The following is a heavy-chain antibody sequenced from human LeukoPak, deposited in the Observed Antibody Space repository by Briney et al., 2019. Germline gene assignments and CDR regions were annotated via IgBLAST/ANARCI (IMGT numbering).Heavy chain of an antibody. J-gene: IGHJ4*02. V-gene: IGHV3-21*01. CDR3: ARGRTTIVSGTTIGAY. CDR2: ISSSSSYI. CDR1: GFTFSNYS. D-gene: IGHD2/OR15-2a*01. Sequence: GGSLRLSCAASGFTFSNYSMNWVRQAPGKGLEWVSSISSSSSYIYYADSVKGRFTISRDNAKNSLYLQMNSLRAEDTAVYYCARGRTTIVSGTTIGAYWGQGTLVTVSS.